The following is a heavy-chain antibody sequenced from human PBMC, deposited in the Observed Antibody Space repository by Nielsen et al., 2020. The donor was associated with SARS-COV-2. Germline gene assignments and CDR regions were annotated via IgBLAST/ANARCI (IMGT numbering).Heavy chain of an antibody. D-gene: IGHD2-15*01. CDR1: GFTFSTYG. J-gene: IGHJ4*02. Sequence: GGSLRLSCAASGFTFSTYGMHWVRQAPGKGLEWVAAKSYDGSNKYYVDSVKGRFTISRDNSKNTLYLQMSSLREEDTAVYYCAKDWTAIVVVPSGGVDYWGRGTLVTVSS. V-gene: IGHV3-30*18. CDR3: AKDWTAIVVVPSGGVDY. CDR2: KSYDGSNK.